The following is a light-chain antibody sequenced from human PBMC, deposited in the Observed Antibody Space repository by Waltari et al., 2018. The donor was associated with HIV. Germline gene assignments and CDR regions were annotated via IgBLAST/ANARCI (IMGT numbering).Light chain of an antibody. Sequence: EIVMTQSPATLSASPGDRATLSCRASQDMSSNLAWYQQNPGQAPRLLIYGASTRATDIPVRFSGSGSGTEFTLTISSLQSEDFAVYYCQQYNKWPPWTFGQGTTVEIK. V-gene: IGKV3-15*01. CDR2: GAS. J-gene: IGKJ1*01. CDR3: QQYNKWPPWT. CDR1: QDMSSN.